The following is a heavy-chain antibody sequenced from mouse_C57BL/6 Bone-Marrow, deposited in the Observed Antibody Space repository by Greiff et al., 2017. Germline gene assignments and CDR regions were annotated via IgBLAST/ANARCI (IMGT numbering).Heavy chain of an antibody. CDR1: GYTFTSYW. D-gene: IGHD1-1*01. Sequence: QVQLQQPGAELVKPGASVKMSCKASGYTFTSYWITWVKQRPGQGLEWIGDIYPGSGSTNYNEKFKSKATLTVDTSSSTAYMELSSLTSEYSAVYFCARGVITTTVGFDYWGQGTTRTVSS. CDR3: ARGVITTTVGFDY. V-gene: IGHV1-55*01. CDR2: IYPGSGST. J-gene: IGHJ2*01.